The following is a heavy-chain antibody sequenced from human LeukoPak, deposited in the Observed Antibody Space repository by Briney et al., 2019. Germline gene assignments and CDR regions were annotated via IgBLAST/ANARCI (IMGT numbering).Heavy chain of an antibody. D-gene: IGHD6-13*01. CDR3: VGRRSRRIAAAGTGDWFDP. J-gene: IGHJ5*02. Sequence: SETLSLTCTVSGGSSSSSSYDWGWIRQPPEKGLEWIGSIYYSGSTYYNPSLKTRVTLTVATSKNKLPRKLSSVATADPARDYCVGRRSRRIAAAGTGDWFDPWGQGTLVTVSS. CDR1: GGSSSSSSYD. CDR2: IYYSGST. V-gene: IGHV4-39*01.